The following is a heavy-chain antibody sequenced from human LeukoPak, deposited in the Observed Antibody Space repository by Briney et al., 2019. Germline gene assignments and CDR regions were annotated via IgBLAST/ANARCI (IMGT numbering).Heavy chain of an antibody. J-gene: IGHJ1*01. CDR1: GFTFSRYW. CDR3: ARVPITLAGTKDAKYFQH. Sequence: GGSLRLSCAASGFTFSRYWMHWVRQVPGKGLVWVSRTNSDGSSTTYADSVKGRFTISRDNAKNTLYLQMNSLRAEDTALYYCARVPITLAGTKDAKYFQHWGQGTLVTVSS. D-gene: IGHD6-19*01. V-gene: IGHV3-74*01. CDR2: TNSDGSST.